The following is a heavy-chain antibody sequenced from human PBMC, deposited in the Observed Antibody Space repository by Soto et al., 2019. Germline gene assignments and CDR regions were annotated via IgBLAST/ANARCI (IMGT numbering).Heavy chain of an antibody. D-gene: IGHD2-8*01. Sequence: QVQLVQSGAEVKKPGASVKVSCKASGYTFTSYGISWVRQAPGQGLEWMGWISAYNGNTNYAQKLQGRVTMTTDTTTSTANREQRSLRSDDTAVYYCARDLRGYCTNGECSALDYWGQGTLVTVSS. CDR1: GYTFTSYG. CDR3: ARDLRGYCTNGECSALDY. J-gene: IGHJ4*02. CDR2: ISAYNGNT. V-gene: IGHV1-18*01.